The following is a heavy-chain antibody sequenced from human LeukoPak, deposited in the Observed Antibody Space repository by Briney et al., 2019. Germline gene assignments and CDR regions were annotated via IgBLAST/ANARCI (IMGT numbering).Heavy chain of an antibody. J-gene: IGHJ5*02. D-gene: IGHD5-24*01. CDR3: ARVRDGYNFHRWFDP. CDR1: GYTFTSYG. Sequence: ASVKVSCKASGYTFTSYGISWVRQAPGQELEWMGWISAYNGNTNYAQKLQGRVTMTTDTSTSTAYMELSSLRSEDTAVYYCARVRDGYNFHRWFDPWGQGTLVTVSS. V-gene: IGHV1-18*01. CDR2: ISAYNGNT.